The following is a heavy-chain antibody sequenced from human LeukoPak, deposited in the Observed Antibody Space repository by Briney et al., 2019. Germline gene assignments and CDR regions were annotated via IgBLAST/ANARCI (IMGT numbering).Heavy chain of an antibody. V-gene: IGHV1-69*13. CDR2: IIPIFGTA. Sequence: GASVTVSFTASGGTFSIYAISWVRQAPGQGLERMGGIIPIFGTANYAQKFQGRVTITADESTSTAYMELSSLRSEDTAVYYCAREMSLGYCSSTSCHTYYFDYWGQGTLVTVSS. CDR1: GGTFSIYA. D-gene: IGHD2-2*01. CDR3: AREMSLGYCSSTSCHTYYFDY. J-gene: IGHJ4*02.